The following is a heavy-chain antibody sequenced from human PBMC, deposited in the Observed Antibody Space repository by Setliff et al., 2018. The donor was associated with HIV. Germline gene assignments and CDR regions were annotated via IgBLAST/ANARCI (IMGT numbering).Heavy chain of an antibody. V-gene: IGHV1-18*01. CDR1: GYSLSTYA. D-gene: IGHD2-8*01. J-gene: IGHJ6*03. Sequence: ASVKVSCKASGYSLSTYAISWVRRAPGQGLEWMGWIDSNNGNRNFAQKFRGRVTMTTGISTNTAYMEVRSLSFDDTAVYYCVRLTADRTNYYYYMDVWGKGTTVTVSS. CDR3: VRLTADRTNYYYYMDV. CDR2: IDSNNGNR.